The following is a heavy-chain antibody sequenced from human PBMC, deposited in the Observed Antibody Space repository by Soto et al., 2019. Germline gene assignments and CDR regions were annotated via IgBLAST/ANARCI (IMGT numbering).Heavy chain of an antibody. D-gene: IGHD3-22*01. V-gene: IGHV3-23*01. J-gene: IGHJ4*02. CDR2: ISGSGGST. CDR3: AKTDSSGYSYFDY. Sequence: GGSLRLSCAASGFTFSSYAMSWVRQAPGKGLEWVSAISGSGGSTYYADPVKGRFTISRDNSKNTLYLQMNSLRAEDTAVYYCAKTDSSGYSYFDYWGQGTLVTVSS. CDR1: GFTFSSYA.